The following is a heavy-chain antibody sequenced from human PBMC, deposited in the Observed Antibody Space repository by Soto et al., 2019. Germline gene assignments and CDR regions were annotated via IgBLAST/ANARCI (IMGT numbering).Heavy chain of an antibody. CDR1: GYSFTSYW. Sequence: GDSLKISCKGSGYSFTSYWISWVRQMPGKGLEWMGRIDPSDSYTNYSPSFQGHVTISADKSISTAYLQWSSLKASDTALYYCAKGRSYYYYYGVDVWGQGTTVNVSS. J-gene: IGHJ6*02. CDR3: AKGRSYYYYYGVDV. CDR2: IDPSDSYT. V-gene: IGHV5-10-1*01.